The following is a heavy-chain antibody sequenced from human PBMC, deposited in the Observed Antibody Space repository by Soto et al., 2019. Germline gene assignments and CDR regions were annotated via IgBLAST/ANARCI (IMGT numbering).Heavy chain of an antibody. CDR1: GYSIGSGYY. CDR2: IYQGGAT. CDR3: VGDGGRYGYYYDSSGYISFDH. Sequence: PSETLSLTCAVSGYSIGSGYYWGWIRQPPGKGPEWIGSIYQGGATHHNTSLKSRVTISIDTSKNQFSLKLSSVTAADTAVYHCVGDGGRYGYYYDSSGYISFDHWGQGILVTVSS. V-gene: IGHV4-38-2*01. J-gene: IGHJ4*02. D-gene: IGHD3-22*01.